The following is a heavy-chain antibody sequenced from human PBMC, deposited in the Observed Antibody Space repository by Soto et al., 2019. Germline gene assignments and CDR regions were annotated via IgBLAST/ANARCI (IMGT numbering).Heavy chain of an antibody. CDR2: IIPIFGTA. D-gene: IGHD3-3*01. J-gene: IGHJ6*02. CDR3: ARAIYDFWSGYYITSPPDYYYGMDV. Sequence: ASVKVSCKASGGTFSSYAISWVRQAPGQGLEWMGGIIPIFGTANYAQKFQGRVTITADESPSTAYMELSSLRSEDTAVYYCARAIYDFWSGYYITSPPDYYYGMDVWGQGTTVTVSS. CDR1: GGTFSSYA. V-gene: IGHV1-69*13.